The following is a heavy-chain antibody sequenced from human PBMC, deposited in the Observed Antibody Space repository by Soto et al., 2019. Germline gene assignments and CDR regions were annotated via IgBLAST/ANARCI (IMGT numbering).Heavy chain of an antibody. CDR3: SRVSRDYYYYGMDV. J-gene: IGHJ6*02. V-gene: IGHV4-31*03. CDR1: GGSISSGGYY. CDR2: IYYSGST. Sequence: QVQLQESGPGLVKPSQTLSLTCTVSGGSISSGGYYWSWIRQHPGKGLEWIGYIYYSGSTYYNPSLKSRVTISVDTSKNQFSLKLSSVTAADTAVYYCSRVSRDYYYYGMDVWGQGTTVTVSS.